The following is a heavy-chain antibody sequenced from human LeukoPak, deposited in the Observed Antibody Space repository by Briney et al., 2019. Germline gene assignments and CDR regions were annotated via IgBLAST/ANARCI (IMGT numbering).Heavy chain of an antibody. CDR3: PKAKSQAMALPGND. Sequence: GGSLRLSCAASGFTFTSYAMSGVRQPPGKGLEWVSTLSGSGDTPASAHSVKGRSTTYRNNQKNTFSLQITILRAQAPTLFTCPKAKSQAMALPGNDWGHGTRVTVSS. CDR2: LSGSGDTP. V-gene: IGHV3-23*01. CDR1: GFTFTSYA. J-gene: IGHJ4*01. D-gene: IGHD1-1*01.